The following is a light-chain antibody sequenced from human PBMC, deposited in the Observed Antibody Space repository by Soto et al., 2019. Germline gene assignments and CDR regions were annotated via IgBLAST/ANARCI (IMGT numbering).Light chain of an antibody. CDR2: DAS. Sequence: EIVLTQSPATLSLSPGKRGTLSCRASQSGSRYLAWNQPEPGQAPRLLIYDASNRATGIPARFSGSGSGTDFTLTISSLEPEDFVVSYCHQRSNWPHTFGQGTKLEIK. V-gene: IGKV3-11*01. CDR1: QSGSRY. J-gene: IGKJ2*01. CDR3: HQRSNWPHT.